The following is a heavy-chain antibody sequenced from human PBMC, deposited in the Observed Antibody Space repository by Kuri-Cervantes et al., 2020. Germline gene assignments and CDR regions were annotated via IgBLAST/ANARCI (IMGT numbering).Heavy chain of an antibody. J-gene: IGHJ4*02. CDR3: SLGMVCVGDCFSGALNY. D-gene: IGHD2-21*02. Sequence: GGSLRLSCTVSGGSISSSTYYWGWIRQPPGKGLEWVGRIKNIRDGGTTDYAAPVRGRFIISRDDSKNMLYLQMNSLKAEDTAVYFCSLGMVCVGDCFSGALNYWGQGTLVTVSS. CDR2: IKNIRDGGTT. CDR1: GGSISSSTYY. V-gene: IGHV3-15*05.